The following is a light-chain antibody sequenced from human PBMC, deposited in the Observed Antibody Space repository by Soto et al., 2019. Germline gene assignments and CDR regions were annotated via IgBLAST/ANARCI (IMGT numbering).Light chain of an antibody. CDR3: QQYNTWPLYT. Sequence: EIVMTQSTATLSVSPGERATLSCRASQSVSSNLAWYQQKPGQAPRLLIYGASTRATGIPARFSGSGSGTEFTLTISSLQSEDFAVYYCQQYNTWPLYTFGQGNKLEIK. J-gene: IGKJ2*01. CDR1: QSVSSN. CDR2: GAS. V-gene: IGKV3-15*01.